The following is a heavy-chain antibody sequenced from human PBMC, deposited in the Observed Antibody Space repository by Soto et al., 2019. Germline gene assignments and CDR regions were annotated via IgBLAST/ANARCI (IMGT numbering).Heavy chain of an antibody. CDR2: IIPIFGTA. CDR3: AREDYDGYYFGAFDI. D-gene: IGHD5-12*01. V-gene: IGHV1-69*01. Sequence: QVQLVQSGAEVKKPGSSGKDSCKASGGTFSSYACSWVRQAPGQGLEWMGGIIPIFGTANYAQKFQGRVTITDDESTSTAYMELSSLRSEDTAESYCAREDYDGYYFGAFDIWGQGTMVTVSS. J-gene: IGHJ3*02. CDR1: GGTFSSYA.